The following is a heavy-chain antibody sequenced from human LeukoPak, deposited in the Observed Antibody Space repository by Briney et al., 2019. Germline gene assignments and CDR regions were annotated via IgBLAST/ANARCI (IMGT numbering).Heavy chain of an antibody. D-gene: IGHD3-10*01. J-gene: IGHJ4*02. CDR2: IHYTGTT. Sequence: PSETLSLTCTVSGDSMRGYYWSWIRQPPGKGLEWIGDIHYTGTTDYMPSLKSRVTISVDTSKNQFSLKLSSVTAADTAVYYCARGYGWAIYNILNYWAKEILVTVSS. CDR3: ARGYGWAIYNILNY. CDR1: GDSMRGYY. V-gene: IGHV4-59*01.